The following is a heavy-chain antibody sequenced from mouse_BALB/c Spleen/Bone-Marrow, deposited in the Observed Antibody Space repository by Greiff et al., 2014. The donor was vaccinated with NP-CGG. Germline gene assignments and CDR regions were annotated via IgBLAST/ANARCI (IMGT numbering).Heavy chain of an antibody. CDR1: GYTFTSYW. J-gene: IGHJ2*01. CDR2: IYPGGDST. D-gene: IGHD4-1*01. CDR3: AREKDWVFDY. Sequence: LQESGAELVKPGTSVKMSCKAPGYTFTSYWMHWVKQRPGQGLEWIGDIYPGGDSTNYNEKFKSKATLTVDTSSSTAYMQLSSLTSEDSAVYYCAREKDWVFDYWDQGTTLTVSS. V-gene: IGHV1-55*01.